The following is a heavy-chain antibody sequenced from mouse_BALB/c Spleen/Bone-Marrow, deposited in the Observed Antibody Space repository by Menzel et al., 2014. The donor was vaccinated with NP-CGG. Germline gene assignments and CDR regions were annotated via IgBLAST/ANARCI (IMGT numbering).Heavy chain of an antibody. J-gene: IGHJ4*01. Sequence: QVQLQQSGAELVRPGASVKLSCKASGYSFTNYWMNWMKQRPGQGLEWIGAIDTSDSYTSYNQKFKGKATLTVDESSSTAYMQLSSLTSEDSAVYYCARKYDYYYAMDYWGQGTSVTVSS. CDR2: IDTSDSYT. CDR3: ARKYDYYYAMDY. D-gene: IGHD2-4*01. CDR1: GYSFTNYW. V-gene: IGHV1-69*02.